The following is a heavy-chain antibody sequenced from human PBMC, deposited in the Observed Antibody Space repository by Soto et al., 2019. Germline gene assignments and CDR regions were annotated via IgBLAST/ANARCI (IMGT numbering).Heavy chain of an antibody. V-gene: IGHV3-48*02. Sequence: GGSLRLSCAASGFTFSDYPMNWVRQAPGKGLEWVSSIRTISSAIYFADSVRGRFTISRDNARNSLYLQMTSLRDEDTAVYYCARETPSFDSWGQGTLVNV. D-gene: IGHD2-15*01. CDR3: ARETPSFDS. CDR1: GFTFSDYP. J-gene: IGHJ4*02. CDR2: IRTISSAI.